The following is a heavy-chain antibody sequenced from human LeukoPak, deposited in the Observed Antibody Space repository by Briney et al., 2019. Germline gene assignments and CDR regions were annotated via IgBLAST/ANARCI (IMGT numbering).Heavy chain of an antibody. CDR1: GGTFSSYA. CDR2: INPNSGDT. D-gene: IGHD2-8*01. J-gene: IGHJ6*03. V-gene: IGHV1-2*02. Sequence: ASVKVSCKASGGTFSSYAISWVRQAPGQGLEWMGGINPNSGDTNYPQKFQGRVTMTRDTSINTAYMELNSLTSDDTAVYFCARSAEDCNNGVCFTDYYMDVWGKGTTVTVSS. CDR3: ARSAEDCNNGVCFTDYYMDV.